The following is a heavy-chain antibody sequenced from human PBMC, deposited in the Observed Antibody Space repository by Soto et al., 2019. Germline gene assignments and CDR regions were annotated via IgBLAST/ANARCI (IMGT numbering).Heavy chain of an antibody. CDR1: GFTFDDFA. CDR3: TKERGDTSGYSYAKGAGNL. D-gene: IGHD6-13*01. CDR2: ISWNGHNT. Sequence: EMRLVESGGDLVQPGRSLTLSCVASGFTFDDFAMHWVRQAPWKGLEWVSRISWNGHNTDYAKSVKGRFIIYRDNDKVSLSLAMKSLRAEDTAMYFCTKERGDTSGYSYAKGAGNLWGQGTMVTVSS. V-gene: IGHV3-9*01. J-gene: IGHJ3*01.